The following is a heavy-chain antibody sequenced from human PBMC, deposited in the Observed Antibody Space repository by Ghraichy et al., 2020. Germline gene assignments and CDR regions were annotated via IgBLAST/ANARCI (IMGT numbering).Heavy chain of an antibody. CDR1: GYTFRTYG. D-gene: IGHD3-9*01. Sequence: ASVKVSCKASGYTFRTYGISWVRQAPGQGLEWMGWIRADNGNRNYAQKFQGRVTLTTVTSTSTAYMELRSLRSDDTAVYYCARHGPYYDILTGNPDVFDIWGQGTMVTVSS. CDR2: IRADNGNR. J-gene: IGHJ3*02. V-gene: IGHV1-18*01. CDR3: ARHGPYYDILTGNPDVFDI.